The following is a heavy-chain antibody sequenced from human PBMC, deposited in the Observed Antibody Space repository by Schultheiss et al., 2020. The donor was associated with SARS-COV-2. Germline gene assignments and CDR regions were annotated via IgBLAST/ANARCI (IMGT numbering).Heavy chain of an antibody. Sequence: GGSLRLSCAASGFTFSNYGMHWVRQAPGKGLEWVAVIWYDGSNKYYADSVKGRFTISRDNSKNTLYLQMNSLRAEDTAVYYCAKRGGRHYYDSSGYDYWGQGTLVTVSS. V-gene: IGHV3-33*06. J-gene: IGHJ4*02. CDR3: AKRGGRHYYDSSGYDY. CDR2: IWYDGSNK. D-gene: IGHD3-22*01. CDR1: GFTFSNYG.